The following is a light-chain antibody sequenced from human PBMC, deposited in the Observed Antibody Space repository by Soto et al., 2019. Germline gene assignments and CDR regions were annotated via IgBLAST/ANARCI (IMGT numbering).Light chain of an antibody. V-gene: IGLV2-14*03. CDR2: DVN. CDR1: SSDVGGYNF. Sequence: QSALTQPASVSGSPGQSITISCTGTSSDVGGYNFVSWYQQHPRKVPKLMIFDVNRRPSGVYDRYSGSKSGNTASLTISGLQSEDEGDYYCCSYTSSSTHVFGSGTKVTVL. J-gene: IGLJ1*01. CDR3: CSYTSSSTHV.